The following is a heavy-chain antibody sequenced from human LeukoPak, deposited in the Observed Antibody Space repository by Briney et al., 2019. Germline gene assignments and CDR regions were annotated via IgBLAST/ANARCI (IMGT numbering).Heavy chain of an antibody. V-gene: IGHV3-33*01. Sequence: PGGSLRLSCAASGFTFSSYGMHCVRQAPGKGLEWVAVIWNDGSQKYYADSVKGRFTISRDNSKNTLYLQMNSLRAEDTAVYYCARDKGPYYFDQWGQGTLLTVSS. CDR1: GFTFSSYG. CDR2: IWNDGSQK. J-gene: IGHJ4*02. CDR3: ARDKGPYYFDQ.